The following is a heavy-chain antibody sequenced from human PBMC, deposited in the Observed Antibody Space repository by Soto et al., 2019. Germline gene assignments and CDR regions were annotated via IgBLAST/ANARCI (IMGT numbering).Heavy chain of an antibody. V-gene: IGHV4-34*01. CDR1: GGFVSSGNYY. Sequence: QVQLQQWGAGLLKPSETLSLTCAVYGGFVSSGNYYWSWIRQPPGKGLEWIGEMSHSGGTHCNPSLKGRDPISVDTSKNQFSLKMSSVTAADTALYYCARVERGTATTVVDAFDIWGPGTMVTVSS. J-gene: IGHJ3*02. CDR2: MSHSGGT. CDR3: ARVERGTATTVVDAFDI. D-gene: IGHD1-1*01.